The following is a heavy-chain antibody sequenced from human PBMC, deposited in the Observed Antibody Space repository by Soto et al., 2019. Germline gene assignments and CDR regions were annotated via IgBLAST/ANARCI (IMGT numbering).Heavy chain of an antibody. CDR2: FYYTGSI. CDR1: GGSVSSGNYY. Sequence: QVQLQESGPGLVKPSETLSLTCTVSGGSVSSGNYYWSWIRQPPGKGLEWIGYFYYTGSIIYNPSLKSQVTIFIDASKNQFSLRLSSVTAADTAVYYCARSMFYSDDTNYSPFEYWGQGTLVTASS. V-gene: IGHV4-61*01. J-gene: IGHJ4*02. CDR3: ARSMFYSDDTNYSPFEY. D-gene: IGHD3-22*01.